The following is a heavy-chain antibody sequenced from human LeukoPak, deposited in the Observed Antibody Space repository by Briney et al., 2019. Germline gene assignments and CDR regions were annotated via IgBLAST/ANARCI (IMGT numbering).Heavy chain of an antibody. Sequence: SVTLSCKASAGTFSSYAISWVRQAPGQGLEWMGGFIPIIGTANYEQKFQVRVTITTVESKSTAYMELSSLRSEDQAAAYCEKVVAYSSGVVPLAYGMVVWGQGTTVTVSS. J-gene: IGHJ6*02. CDR3: EKVVAYSSGVVPLAYGMVV. V-gene: IGHV1-69*05. CDR2: FIPIIGTA. D-gene: IGHD3-10*01. CDR1: AGTFSSYA.